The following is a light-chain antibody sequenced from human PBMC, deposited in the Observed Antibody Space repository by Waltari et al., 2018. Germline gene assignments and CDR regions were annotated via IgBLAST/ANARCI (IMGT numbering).Light chain of an antibody. CDR1: SSNIGSNY. J-gene: IGLJ2*01. Sequence: QSVLTQPPSASGTPGQRVTISCSGSSSNIGSNYVYWYQQLPGTAPKLLIYRNKQRPSGGPGRFSGSKSGTSASLAISGLRSEDEADYYCAAWDDSLSGVVFGGGTKLTVL. V-gene: IGLV1-47*01. CDR2: RNK. CDR3: AAWDDSLSGVV.